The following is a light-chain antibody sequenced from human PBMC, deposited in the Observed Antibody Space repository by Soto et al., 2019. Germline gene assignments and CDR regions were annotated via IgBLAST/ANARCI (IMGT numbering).Light chain of an antibody. CDR1: QRLDSY. CDR2: DAS. CDR3: QQRSDWQIT. V-gene: IGKV3-11*01. J-gene: IGKJ4*01. Sequence: EIVLTQSPATLPLSPGERATLSCMASQRLDSYLSCYQQKPCQPPRLPIYDASSRATSIPARFSGSGSGTDFTLTISSQESEDGAVFYCQQRSDWQITFGGGTKVEIK.